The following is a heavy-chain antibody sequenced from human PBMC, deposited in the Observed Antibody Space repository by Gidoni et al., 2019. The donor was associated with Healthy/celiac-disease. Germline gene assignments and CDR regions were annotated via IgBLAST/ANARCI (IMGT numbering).Heavy chain of an antibody. CDR2: INHSGST. D-gene: IGHD6-13*01. V-gene: IGHV4-34*01. CDR1: GGSFSGYY. J-gene: IGHJ4*02. CDR3: ARGRGVIAAAETFDY. Sequence: QVQLQQWGAGLLKPSETLSLTCAVYGGSFSGYYWSWIRQPPGKGLEWIGEINHSGSTNYNPSLKSRVTISVDTSKNQFSLKLSSVTAADTAVYYCARGRGVIAAAETFDYWGQGTLVTVSS.